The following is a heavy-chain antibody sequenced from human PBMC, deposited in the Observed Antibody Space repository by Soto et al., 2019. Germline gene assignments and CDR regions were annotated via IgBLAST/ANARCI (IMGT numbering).Heavy chain of an antibody. Sequence: SETLSLTCTVSAGSISSYYWSWIRQPPGKGLEWIGYIYYSGSTNYNPSLKSRVTISVDSSKNQFSLKLSSVTAADTAVYYCASGRGYSYGSFDYWGQGTLVTVSS. CDR2: IYYSGST. V-gene: IGHV4-59*01. CDR1: AGSISSYY. CDR3: ASGRGYSYGSFDY. J-gene: IGHJ4*02. D-gene: IGHD5-18*01.